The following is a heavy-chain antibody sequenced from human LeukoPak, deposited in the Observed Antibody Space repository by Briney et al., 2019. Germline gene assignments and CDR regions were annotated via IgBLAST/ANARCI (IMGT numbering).Heavy chain of an antibody. J-gene: IGHJ4*02. CDR2: INPSGSA. D-gene: IGHD6-19*01. CDR3: ASGDGSGWYSDY. CDR1: GGSFSGYY. V-gene: IGHV4-34*01. Sequence: SETLSLTCAVYGGSFSGYYWSWIRQPPGKGLEWIGEINPSGSAPYNPSLKSRVTISVDTSKNQFSLKLSSVTAADTAVYYCASGDGSGWYSDYWDQGTSVTVS.